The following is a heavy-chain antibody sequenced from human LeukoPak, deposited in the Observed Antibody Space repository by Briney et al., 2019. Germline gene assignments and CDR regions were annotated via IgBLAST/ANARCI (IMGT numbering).Heavy chain of an antibody. D-gene: IGHD3-22*01. CDR3: ATLNYYDSSGYYYSAFDI. CDR1: GYTFTGYY. Sequence: GASVKVSCKASGYTFTGYYMHWVRQAPGQGLEWMGGFDPEDGETIYAQKFQGRVTMTEDTSTDTAYMELSSLRSEDTAVYYCATLNYYDSSGYYYSAFDIWGQGTMVTVSS. V-gene: IGHV1-24*01. CDR2: FDPEDGET. J-gene: IGHJ3*02.